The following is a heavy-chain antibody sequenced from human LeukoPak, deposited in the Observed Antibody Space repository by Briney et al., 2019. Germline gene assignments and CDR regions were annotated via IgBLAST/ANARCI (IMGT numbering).Heavy chain of an antibody. J-gene: IGHJ4*02. V-gene: IGHV3-7*01. D-gene: IGHD6-25*01. CDR1: GFPFSDYW. CDR2: IKYDGNEE. Sequence: GGSLRLSCAASGFPFSDYWMSWLRQAPGKGLEWVANIKYDGNEEYYVDSVKGRFTISRDNAKNSLYLQLNSLRVEDTAVYYCRSGGAAPGSFDNWGQGTLVAVSP. CDR3: RSGGAAPGSFDN.